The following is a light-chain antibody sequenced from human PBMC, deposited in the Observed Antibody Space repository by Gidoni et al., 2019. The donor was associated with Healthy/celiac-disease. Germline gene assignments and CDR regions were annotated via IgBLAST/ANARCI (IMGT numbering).Light chain of an antibody. Sequence: SPATLSVSPGERATLSCRASQSVSSNLAWYQQNPGQAPRLLIYGASTRATGIPARFSGSGSGTEFTLTISSLQSEDFAVYYCQQYNNWRTFGQGTKLEIK. CDR2: GAS. V-gene: IGKV3-15*01. CDR3: QQYNNWRT. CDR1: QSVSSN. J-gene: IGKJ2*01.